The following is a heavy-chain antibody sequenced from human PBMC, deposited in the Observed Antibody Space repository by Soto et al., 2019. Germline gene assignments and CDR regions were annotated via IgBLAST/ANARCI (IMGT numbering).Heavy chain of an antibody. D-gene: IGHD5-12*01. CDR1: GGSISSISFY. J-gene: IGHJ6*03. Sequence: PSETLSLTCTVSGGSISSISFYWGWIRQPPGKGLEWIGSIYYSGSTYYNPSLKSRVTISVDTSKNQFSLKLSSVTAADTAVYYCARHGFEDIVAPGLGYYYYYMDVWGKGTTVTVSS. V-gene: IGHV4-39*01. CDR3: ARHGFEDIVAPGLGYYYYYMDV. CDR2: IYYSGST.